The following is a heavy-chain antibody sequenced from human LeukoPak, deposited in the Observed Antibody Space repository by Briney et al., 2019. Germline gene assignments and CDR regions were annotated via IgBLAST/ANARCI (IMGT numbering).Heavy chain of an antibody. CDR1: GYTFTSYG. V-gene: IGHV1-18*01. J-gene: IGHJ4*02. CDR3: ARTGYCSGGSCYGYDY. D-gene: IGHD2-15*01. Sequence: GASVKVSCKASGYTFTSYGISWVRQAPGQGLEWMGWISAYNGNTNYAQKFQGRVTMTRDTSISTAYMELSRLRSDDTAVYYCARTGYCSGGSCYGYDYWGQETLVTVSS. CDR2: ISAYNGNT.